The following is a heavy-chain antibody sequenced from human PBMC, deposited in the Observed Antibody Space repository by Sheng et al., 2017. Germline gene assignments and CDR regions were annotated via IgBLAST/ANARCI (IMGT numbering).Heavy chain of an antibody. V-gene: IGHV3-73*02. CDR2: IRSKFNSYAT. CDR1: GFTFSGSD. J-gene: IGHJ3*02. Sequence: EVQLVESGGDLVQPGGSLKLSCAASGFTFSGSDMHWVRQASGKGLEWVGRIRSKFNSYATAYSGSVKGRFTMSRADSKNTAYLQMNSLKIEDTAVYYCTRRSDGFDIWGQGTSGHR. CDR3: TRRSDGFDI.